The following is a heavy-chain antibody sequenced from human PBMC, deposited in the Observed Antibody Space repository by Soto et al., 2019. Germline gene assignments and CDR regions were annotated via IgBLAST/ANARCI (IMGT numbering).Heavy chain of an antibody. V-gene: IGHV1-2*04. J-gene: IGHJ5*02. CDR2: INPNSGGT. Sequence: GASVKVSCKASGYTFTGYYMHWVRQAPGQGLEWMGWINPNSGGTNYAQKFQGWVTMTRDTSISTAYMELSRLRSDDTAMYYCARAVSVVVPAAIWFDPWGQGTLVTVSS. D-gene: IGHD2-2*01. CDR3: ARAVSVVVPAAIWFDP. CDR1: GYTFTGYY.